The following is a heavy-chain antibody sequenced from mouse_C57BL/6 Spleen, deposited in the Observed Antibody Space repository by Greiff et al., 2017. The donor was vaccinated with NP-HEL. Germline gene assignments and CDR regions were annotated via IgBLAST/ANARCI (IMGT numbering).Heavy chain of an antibody. V-gene: IGHV1-85*01. Sequence: VQLVESGPELVKPGASVKLSCKASGYTFTRYDINWVKPSPGQGLAWIGWISPRDGSTTYNEKFKGKATLTGDTSSSTAYMELHSLTSEDSAVYFCARSRYDYGWGQGTTLTVSS. CDR2: ISPRDGST. J-gene: IGHJ2*01. CDR1: GYTFTRYD. CDR3: ARSRYDYG. D-gene: IGHD2-4*01.